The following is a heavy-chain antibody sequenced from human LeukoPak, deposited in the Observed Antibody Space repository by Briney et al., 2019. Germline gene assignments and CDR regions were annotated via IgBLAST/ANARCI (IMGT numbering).Heavy chain of an antibody. CDR2: ISWNSGSI. J-gene: IGHJ4*02. V-gene: IGHV3-9*01. Sequence: PGRSLRLSCAASGFTFDDYAMHWVRQAPGKGLEWVSGISWNSGSIGYADSVKGRFTISRDNAKNSLYLQMNSLRAEDTAVYYCARESATAMVNWGQGTLVTVSS. CDR1: GFTFDDYA. CDR3: ARESATAMVN. D-gene: IGHD5-18*01.